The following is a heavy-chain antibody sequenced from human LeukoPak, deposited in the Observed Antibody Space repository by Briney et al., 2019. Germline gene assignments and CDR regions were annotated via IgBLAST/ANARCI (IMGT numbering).Heavy chain of an antibody. D-gene: IGHD3-22*01. J-gene: IGHJ4*02. CDR1: GGSISSYY. CDR2: IYYSGST. CDR3: ASNDSSGVDY. V-gene: IGHV4-59*01. Sequence: SETLSLTCTVSGGSISSYYGSWIRQPPGKGLEWIGYIYYSGSTNYNPSLKSRVTISVDTSKNQFSLKLSSVTAANTAVYYCASNDSSGVDYWGQGTLVTVSS.